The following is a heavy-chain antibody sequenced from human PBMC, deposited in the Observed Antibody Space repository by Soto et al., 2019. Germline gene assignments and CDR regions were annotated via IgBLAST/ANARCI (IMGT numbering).Heavy chain of an antibody. V-gene: IGHV4-61*01. CDR2: IYYSGRT. CDR1: GGSVTGGTYY. CDR3: ARGLDYYDSSGYFGAFDI. Sequence: QVQLQESGPGLVKPSETLSLTCTVSGGSVTGGTYYWSWIRQPPGKALEWIGYIYYSGRTTHNPPLRSRVTVSVDTARNQFSLKLSSVTAADTAVYYCARGLDYYDSSGYFGAFDIWGQGTMVTVSS. J-gene: IGHJ3*02. D-gene: IGHD3-22*01.